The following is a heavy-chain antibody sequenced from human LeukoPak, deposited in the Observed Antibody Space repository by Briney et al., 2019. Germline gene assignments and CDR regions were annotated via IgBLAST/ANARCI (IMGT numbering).Heavy chain of an antibody. D-gene: IGHD1-14*01. V-gene: IGHV4-30-4*01. CDR2: IYYSGST. J-gene: IGHJ4*02. Sequence: SQTLSLTCSVYAGSISSVDYEWRRLRQPPGRGREWIAYIYYSGSTHNNPSLKTRVTISVDTSKNQLSLNLRSVTAADTAVYYCARGYDKRYARYFDYWGQGTLVTVSS. CDR3: ARGYDKRYARYFDY. CDR1: AGSISSVDYE.